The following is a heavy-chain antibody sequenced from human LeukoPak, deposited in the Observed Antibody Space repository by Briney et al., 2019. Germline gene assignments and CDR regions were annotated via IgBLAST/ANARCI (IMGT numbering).Heavy chain of an antibody. V-gene: IGHV4-59*01. D-gene: IGHD6-13*01. J-gene: IGHJ4*02. CDR3: ASGIAAAGPYFDY. CDR1: GGSISSYY. Sequence: SSETLSLTCTVSGGSISSYYWSWIRQPPGKGLEWIGYIYYSGSTNYNPSLKSRVTISVDTSKNQFSLKLSSVTAADTAVYYCASGIAAAGPYFDYWGQGTLVTVSS. CDR2: IYYSGST.